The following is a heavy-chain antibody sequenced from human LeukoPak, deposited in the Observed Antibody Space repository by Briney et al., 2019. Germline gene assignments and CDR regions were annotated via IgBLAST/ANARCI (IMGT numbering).Heavy chain of an antibody. V-gene: IGHV3-66*01. D-gene: IGHD4-23*01. CDR1: GFIVSANY. J-gene: IGHJ4*02. CDR3: ARESTVVTPGVFEH. Sequence: SGGSLRLSCAGSGFIVSANYLSWVRQAPGKGLEWLSVIYSDGSTYYADSVKGRFTISRDNSKNMLFLQMNSLRVEDTAIYYCARESTVVTPGVFEHWGQGTLVTVSS. CDR2: IYSDGST.